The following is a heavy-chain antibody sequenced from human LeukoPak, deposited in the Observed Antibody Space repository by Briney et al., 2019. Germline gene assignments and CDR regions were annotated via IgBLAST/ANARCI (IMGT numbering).Heavy chain of an antibody. D-gene: IGHD6-13*01. Sequence: GRSLRLSCAASGFTFSSYGMHRVRQAPGKGLEGVAVISYDGSNKYYADSVKGRFTISRDNSKNTLYLQMSSLRAEDTAVYYCAKEKIESIAAAGPYYDYWGQGTLVTVSS. V-gene: IGHV3-30*18. CDR1: GFTFSSYG. J-gene: IGHJ4*02. CDR3: AKEKIESIAAAGPYYDY. CDR2: ISYDGSNK.